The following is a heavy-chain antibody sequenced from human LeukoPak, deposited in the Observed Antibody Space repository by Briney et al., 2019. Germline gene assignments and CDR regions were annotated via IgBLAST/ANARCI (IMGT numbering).Heavy chain of an antibody. CDR3: ARQAQRSAFTVTTDYFDY. CDR1: GGSISSSSYY. Sequence: SETLSPTCTVSGGSISSSSYYWGWIRQPPGKGLEWIGSIYYSGSTYYNPSLKSRVTISVDTSKNQFSLKLSSVTAADTAVYYCARQAQRSAFTVTTDYFDYWGQGTLVTVSS. V-gene: IGHV4-39*01. CDR2: IYYSGST. J-gene: IGHJ4*02. D-gene: IGHD4-17*01.